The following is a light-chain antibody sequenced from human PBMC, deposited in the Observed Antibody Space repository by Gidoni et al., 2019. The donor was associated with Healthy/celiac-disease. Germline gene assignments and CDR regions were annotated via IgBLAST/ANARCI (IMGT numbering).Light chain of an antibody. V-gene: IGKV3-11*01. CDR2: DAS. CDR1: QSVSSY. J-gene: IGKJ3*01. Sequence: DIVLTQSPATLSLSPGERATLSCSASQSVSSYLAWYQQTPGQAPRLLIYDASNRATGIPARFSGSGSGTDFTLTISSLEPEDFAVYYCQQRSNWLAFGPGTKVDIK. CDR3: QQRSNWLA.